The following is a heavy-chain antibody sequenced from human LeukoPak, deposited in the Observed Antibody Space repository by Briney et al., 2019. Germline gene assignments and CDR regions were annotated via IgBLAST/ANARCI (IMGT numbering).Heavy chain of an antibody. V-gene: IGHV3-30*18. J-gene: IGHJ6*04. CDR1: GFTFSSYG. CDR3: AKDLYYGSAHYGMDV. Sequence: PGGSLRLSCAASGFTFSSYGMHWVRQAPGKGLEWVAVISYDGSNKYYADSVKGRFTISRDNSENTLYLQMNSLRAEDTAVYYCAKDLYYGSAHYGMDVWGKGTTVTVSS. D-gene: IGHD3-10*01. CDR2: ISYDGSNK.